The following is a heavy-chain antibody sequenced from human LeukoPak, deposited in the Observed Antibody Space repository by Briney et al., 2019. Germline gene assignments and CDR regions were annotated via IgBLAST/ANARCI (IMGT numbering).Heavy chain of an antibody. V-gene: IGHV1-2*02. CDR3: ARDLLWFGEANPPYYYYYMDV. CDR1: GYTFTNYY. J-gene: IGHJ6*03. Sequence: ASVKVSCKTSGYTFTNYYIHWVRQAPGQGLEWMGWINPNSGGTNYAQKFQGRVTMTRDTSISTAYMELSRLRSDDTAVYYCARDLLWFGEANPPYYYYYMDVWGKGTTVTISS. CDR2: INPNSGGT. D-gene: IGHD3-10*01.